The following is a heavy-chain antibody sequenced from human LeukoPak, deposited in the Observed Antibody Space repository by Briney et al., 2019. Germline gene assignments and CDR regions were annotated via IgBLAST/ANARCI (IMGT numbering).Heavy chain of an antibody. Sequence: PGGSLSLSFAASGFPFSSYAMSWVRPAPGKGLECVSPIRGSADSTYYSDSVKGRFTISRDNSRNTLYLQMNSLRAEDTAVYYCAKGGGNGAFDPWGQGTLVTVSA. D-gene: IGHD4-23*01. J-gene: IGHJ5*02. CDR2: IRGSADST. CDR3: AKGGGNGAFDP. CDR1: GFPFSSYA. V-gene: IGHV3-23*01.